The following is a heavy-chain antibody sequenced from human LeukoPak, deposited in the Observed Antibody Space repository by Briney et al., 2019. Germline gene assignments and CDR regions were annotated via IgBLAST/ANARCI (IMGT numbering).Heavy chain of an antibody. V-gene: IGHV1-18*01. CDR2: ISAKNGIT. CDR3: ARDTEWEKNPDYFDY. Sequence: ASVKVSCKASGYTFTSYGISWVRQAPGQGLEWMGWISAKNGITNYAQKVQGRVTMTTDTSTSTAYMELRSLRSDDTAVYYCARDTEWEKNPDYFDYWGQGTLVTVSS. J-gene: IGHJ4*02. D-gene: IGHD1-26*01. CDR1: GYTFTSYG.